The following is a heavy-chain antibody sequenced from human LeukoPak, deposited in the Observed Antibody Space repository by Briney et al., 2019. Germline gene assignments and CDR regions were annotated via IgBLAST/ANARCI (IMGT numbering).Heavy chain of an antibody. J-gene: IGHJ4*02. Sequence: SETLSLTCTVSGGSISSGSYYWSWIRQPAGKGLEWIGRIYTSGSTNYNPSLKSRVTISVDTSKNQFSLKLSSVTAADTAVYYCARRGITMIHWGQGTLVTVSS. CDR1: GGSISSGSYY. CDR3: ARRGITMIH. V-gene: IGHV4-61*02. D-gene: IGHD3-22*01. CDR2: IYTSGST.